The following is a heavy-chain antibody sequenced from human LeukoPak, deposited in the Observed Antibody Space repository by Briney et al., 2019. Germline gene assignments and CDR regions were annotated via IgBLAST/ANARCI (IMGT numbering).Heavy chain of an antibody. Sequence: GGSLRLSCAASGFTVSSNYMTWVRQAPGKGLEWVASINHNGNVNYYVDSVKGRFTISRDNAKNSLYLQMSNLRAEDTAVYFCARGGGLDVWGQGATVTVSS. D-gene: IGHD3-16*01. CDR1: GFTVSSNY. J-gene: IGHJ6*02. CDR3: ARGGGLDV. V-gene: IGHV3-7*03. CDR2: INHNGNVN.